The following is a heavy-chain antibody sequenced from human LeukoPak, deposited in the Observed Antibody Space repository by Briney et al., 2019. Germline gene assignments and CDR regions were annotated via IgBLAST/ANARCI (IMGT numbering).Heavy chain of an antibody. V-gene: IGHV1-18*01. CDR3: ARDPSGSGSYFRNYYYYGMDV. CDR1: GYTFTSYG. Sequence: ASVKVSCKASGYTFTSYGISWVRQAPGQGLEWMGWISAYNGNTNYAQKLKGRVTMTTDTSTSTAYMELRSLRSDDTAVYYCARDPSGSGSYFRNYYYYGMDVWGQGTTVTVSS. D-gene: IGHD3-10*01. J-gene: IGHJ6*02. CDR2: ISAYNGNT.